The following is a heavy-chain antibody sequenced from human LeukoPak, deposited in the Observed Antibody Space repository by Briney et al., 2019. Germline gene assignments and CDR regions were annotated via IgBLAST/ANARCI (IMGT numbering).Heavy chain of an antibody. J-gene: IGHJ4*02. CDR1: GYTFTGYY. V-gene: IGHV1-2*02. Sequence: GASVKVSCKASGYTFTGYYMHWVRQAPGQGLEWMGWINPNSGGTNYAQKFQGRVTMTRDTSISTAYMELSRLRSDDTAVYYCARGVGKRDRTSFDYWGQGTLATVSS. CDR2: INPNSGGT. D-gene: IGHD1-1*01. CDR3: ARGVGKRDRTSFDY.